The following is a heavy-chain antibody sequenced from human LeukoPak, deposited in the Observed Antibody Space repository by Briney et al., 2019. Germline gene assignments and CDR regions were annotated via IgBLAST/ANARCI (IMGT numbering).Heavy chain of an antibody. V-gene: IGHV3-23*01. CDR1: RFIFSNYP. D-gene: IGHD3-22*01. J-gene: IGHJ4*02. CDR3: AREGYSSGYCGRVDY. Sequence: PGGSLRLSCAASRFIFSNYPMKWVRQAPGKGLEWVSSISGSGDGTYYADSVKGRFTISRDNSKNTLYLQLNSLRAEDTAVYYCAREGYSSGYCGRVDYWGQGTLVTVSS. CDR2: ISGSGDGT.